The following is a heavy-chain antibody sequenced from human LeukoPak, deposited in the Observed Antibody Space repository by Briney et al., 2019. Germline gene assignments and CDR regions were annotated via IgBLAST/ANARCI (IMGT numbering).Heavy chain of an antibody. CDR2: IIPIFGTA. CDR3: ARAGPRDYYMDV. CDR1: GGTFSSYA. V-gene: IGHV1-69*05. J-gene: IGHJ6*03. Sequence: SVTVSCKASGGTFSSYAISWVRQAPGQGLEWMGGIIPIFGTANYAQKFQGRVTITTGESTSTAYMELSSLRSEDTAVYYCARAGPRDYYMDVWGKGTTVTVSS.